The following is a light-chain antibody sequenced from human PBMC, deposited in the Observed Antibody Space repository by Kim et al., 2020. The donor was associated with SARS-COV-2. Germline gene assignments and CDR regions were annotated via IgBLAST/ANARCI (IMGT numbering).Light chain of an antibody. Sequence: SVGDRVTITCRASQSISSYLNWYQQKPGKAPKLLIYAASSLQSGVPSRFSGSGSGTDFTLTISSLQPEDFAAYYCQQSYSTLTWTFGQGTKVDIK. CDR1: QSISSY. CDR2: AAS. CDR3: QQSYSTLTWT. J-gene: IGKJ1*01. V-gene: IGKV1-39*01.